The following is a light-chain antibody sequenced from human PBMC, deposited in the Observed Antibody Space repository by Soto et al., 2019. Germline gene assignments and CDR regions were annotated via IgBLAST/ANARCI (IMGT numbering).Light chain of an antibody. J-gene: IGKJ5*01. CDR2: DAS. V-gene: IGKV1-33*01. Sequence: DIQMTQSPSSLSASVGDRVTITCRASQTISGFLNWYQQKPGKAPKLLIYDASNLETGVPSRFSGSGSGTDFTFTISNLQPEDIATYYCQHYDNFPITFGQGTRLEIK. CDR1: QTISGF. CDR3: QHYDNFPIT.